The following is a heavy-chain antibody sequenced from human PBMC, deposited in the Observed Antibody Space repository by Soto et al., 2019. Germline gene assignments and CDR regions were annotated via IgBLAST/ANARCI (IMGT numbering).Heavy chain of an antibody. Sequence: QVQLQESGPGLVKPSETLSLTCTVSGGSISSHYWSWIRQPPGTGLEWIGYIYYSGSTDYNPSLKSRVTVSVDTSKDQLSLRLTSVTAADTAVYYWARPRDTTPAVWYLDLWGRGTLVTVSS. CDR1: GGSISSHY. CDR2: IYYSGST. V-gene: IGHV4-59*08. CDR3: ARPRDTTPAVWYLDL. D-gene: IGHD1-26*01. J-gene: IGHJ2*01.